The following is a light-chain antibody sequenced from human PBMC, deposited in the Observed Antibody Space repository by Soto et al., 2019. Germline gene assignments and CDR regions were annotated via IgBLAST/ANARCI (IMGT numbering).Light chain of an antibody. CDR3: QQYNNWPPWT. Sequence: EIVMTQSPATLSVSPGERATLSCRASRSISSNLAWYQQKPGQPPRLLISGASIRATGIPARFSGSGSGTEFTLTISSLQSEDFAVYYCQQYNNWPPWTFCQGTKVEIK. CDR2: GAS. J-gene: IGKJ1*01. CDR1: RSISSN. V-gene: IGKV3-15*01.